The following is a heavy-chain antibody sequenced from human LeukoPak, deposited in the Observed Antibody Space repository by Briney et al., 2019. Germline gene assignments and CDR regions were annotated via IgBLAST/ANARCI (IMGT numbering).Heavy chain of an antibody. V-gene: IGHV3-30*03. CDR3: ARVSRRKYSYGYLDY. D-gene: IGHD5-18*01. CDR2: ISYDGSNK. Sequence: GGSLRLSCAASGFTVSSNYMSWVRQAPGKGLEWVAVISYDGSNKYYADSVKGRFTISRDNSKNTLYLQMNSLRAEDTAAYYCARVSRRKYSYGYLDYWGQGTLVTVSS. CDR1: GFTVSSNY. J-gene: IGHJ4*02.